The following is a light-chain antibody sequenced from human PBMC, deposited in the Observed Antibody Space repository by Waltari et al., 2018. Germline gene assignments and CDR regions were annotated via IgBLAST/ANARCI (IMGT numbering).Light chain of an antibody. J-gene: IGKJ1*01. CDR1: QSLLHRIGNNY. Sequence: DIVVTQSPLSLPVTPGEPASISCRSSQSLLHRIGNNYLDWYLQKPGQSRQLLIYLGSNRASGVPDRFSGSGSGTDFTLRISRVEAEDVGVYYCMQSLQSLWTFGPGTKVEIK. V-gene: IGKV2-28*01. CDR2: LGS. CDR3: MQSLQSLWT.